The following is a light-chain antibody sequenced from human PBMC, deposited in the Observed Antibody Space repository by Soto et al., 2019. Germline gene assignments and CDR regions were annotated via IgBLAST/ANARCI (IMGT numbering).Light chain of an antibody. J-gene: IGKJ2*01. CDR2: AAS. V-gene: IGKV3-20*01. CDR1: QNVNSN. CDR3: QQYDNSPYT. Sequence: EIVLTQSPGTLSLSPVEPAIFSFRASQNVNSNLAWFQQRPGQAPRLLIYAASSRATGIPDRFSGSGSGTDFTLTISRLEPEDIAVYYCQQYDNSPYTFGQGTKVDIK.